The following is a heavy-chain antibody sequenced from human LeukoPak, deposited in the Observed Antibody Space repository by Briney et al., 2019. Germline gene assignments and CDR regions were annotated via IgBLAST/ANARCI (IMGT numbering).Heavy chain of an antibody. Sequence: GGSLRLSRAASGFTFSSYSMNWVRQAPGKGLEWVASISSSSSYIYYADSVKGRFTISRDNAKNSLYLQMNSLRAEDTAVYYCARDKTTVTTPDYWGQGTLVTVSS. CDR2: ISSSSSYI. J-gene: IGHJ4*02. CDR3: ARDKTTVTTPDY. V-gene: IGHV3-21*01. CDR1: GFTFSSYS. D-gene: IGHD4-17*01.